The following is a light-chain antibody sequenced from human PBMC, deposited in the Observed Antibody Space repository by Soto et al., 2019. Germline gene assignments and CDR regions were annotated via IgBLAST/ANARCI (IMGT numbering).Light chain of an antibody. J-gene: IGKJ1*01. CDR1: QTVSRSQ. V-gene: IGKV3-15*01. Sequence: EIVLTQSPGTLSLSPGERATLSCRASQTVSRSQLAWYRQKPGQAPRLLIYRASTRATDIPARFSGSGSGTEFTLTISSLQSEDFAVYYCQQYNNWPPATFGQGTKVDIK. CDR3: QQYNNWPPAT. CDR2: RAS.